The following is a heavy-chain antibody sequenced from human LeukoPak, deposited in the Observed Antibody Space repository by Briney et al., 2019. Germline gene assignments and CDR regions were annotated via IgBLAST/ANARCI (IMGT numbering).Heavy chain of an antibody. CDR3: ARDRGYSYGFDAFDI. CDR2: IYSGGST. D-gene: IGHD5-18*01. V-gene: IGHV3-66*02. Sequence: GGSLRLSCAASGFTVSSNYMSWVRQAPGKGLEWVSVIYSGGSTYYADSVKGRFTIPRDNSKNTLYLQMNSLRAEDTAVYYCARDRGYSYGFDAFDIWGQGTMVTVSS. CDR1: GFTVSSNY. J-gene: IGHJ3*02.